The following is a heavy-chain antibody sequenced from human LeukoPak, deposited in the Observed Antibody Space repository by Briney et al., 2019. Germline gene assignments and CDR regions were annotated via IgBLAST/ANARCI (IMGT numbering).Heavy chain of an antibody. CDR2: ICYSGST. CDR1: GGSVSSGSYY. D-gene: IGHD3-9*01. Sequence: SETLSLTCTVSGGSVSSGSYYWSWIRQPPGKGLEWIGYICYSGSTNYNPSLKSRVTISVDTSKNQFSLKLSSVTAADTAVYYCATRTVLRYFDWLSPRGFDYWGQGTLVTVSS. J-gene: IGHJ4*02. V-gene: IGHV4-61*01. CDR3: ATRTVLRYFDWLSPRGFDY.